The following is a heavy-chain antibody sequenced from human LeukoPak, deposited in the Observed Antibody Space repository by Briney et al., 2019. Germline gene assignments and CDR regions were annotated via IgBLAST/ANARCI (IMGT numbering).Heavy chain of an antibody. J-gene: IGHJ4*02. Sequence: SETLSLACTVSGGSISSYYWSRIRHTPGKGLEWIGYIYYSGSTNYNPSLKSRVTISVDTSKNQFSLKLSSVTAADTAVYYCALKPRGYSYGFDYWGQGTLVTVSS. CDR2: IYYSGST. V-gene: IGHV4-59*01. CDR1: GGSISSYY. CDR3: ALKPRGYSYGFDY. D-gene: IGHD5-18*01.